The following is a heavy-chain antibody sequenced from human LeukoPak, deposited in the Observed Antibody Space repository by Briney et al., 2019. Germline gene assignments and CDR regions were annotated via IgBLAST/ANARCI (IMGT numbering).Heavy chain of an antibody. D-gene: IGHD6-25*01. CDR1: GGSFSGYY. J-gene: IGHJ4*02. Sequence: SETLSLTCAVYGGSFSGYYWSWIRQPPGKGLEWIGEINHSGSTNYNPSLKSRVTISVDTSKNQFSLKLSSVTAADTAVYYCARAYSSAAGDYWGQGTLVTVSS. V-gene: IGHV4-34*01. CDR3: ARAYSSAAGDY. CDR2: INHSGST.